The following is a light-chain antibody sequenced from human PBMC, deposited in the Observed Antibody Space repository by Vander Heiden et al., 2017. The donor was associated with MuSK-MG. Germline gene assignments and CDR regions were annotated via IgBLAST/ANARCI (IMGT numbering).Light chain of an antibody. Sequence: DIQMTQSPSSLSASVGDRVTMTCRASQGIYNYLAWYQQKPGKVPKLLIYAASTLQSGVPSRFSGSDSGTDFTLTISSLQPEDVATYYCQKYNSSPVLIFGGGTKVEIK. CDR3: QKYNSSPVLI. J-gene: IGKJ4*01. V-gene: IGKV1-27*01. CDR1: QGIYNY. CDR2: AAS.